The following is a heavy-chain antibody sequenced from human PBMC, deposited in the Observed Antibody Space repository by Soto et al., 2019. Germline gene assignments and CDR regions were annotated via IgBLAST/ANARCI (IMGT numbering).Heavy chain of an antibody. CDR1: GFTFRTSA. Sequence: GGSLRLSCAASGFTFRTSAMSWVRQAPGTGLEWVSLISGSGGSGSGGRTYYADSVKGRFTISRDNSKNTLYLQMNSLRAEDTAVYYCAKVGGSYSDATFDYWGQGTLVTVSS. CDR3: AKVGGSYSDATFDY. D-gene: IGHD1-26*01. CDR2: ISGSGGSGSGGRT. J-gene: IGHJ4*02. V-gene: IGHV3-23*01.